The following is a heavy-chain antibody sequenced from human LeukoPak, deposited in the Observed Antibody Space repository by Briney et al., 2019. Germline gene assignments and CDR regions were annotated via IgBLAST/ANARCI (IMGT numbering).Heavy chain of an antibody. CDR3: ARGVNCGGDCYAFDI. D-gene: IGHD2-21*02. Sequence: ASVKVSCKASGYTFTSYAMHWVRQAPGQRLEWMGWINAGNSNTKYSQKFQGRVTITRDTSASTAYMELSSLRSEDTAVYYCARGVNCGGDCYAFDIWGQGTMVTVSS. J-gene: IGHJ3*02. V-gene: IGHV1-3*01. CDR1: GYTFTSYA. CDR2: INAGNSNT.